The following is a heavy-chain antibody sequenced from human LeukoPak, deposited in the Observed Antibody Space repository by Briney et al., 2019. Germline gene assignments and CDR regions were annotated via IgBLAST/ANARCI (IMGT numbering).Heavy chain of an antibody. Sequence: GGSLRLSCAASGFAFSSYGMHWVRQAPGKGLEWVAVISYDGSNKYYADSVKGRFTISRDNSKNTLYLQMNSLRAEDTAVYYCAKDSRYYYDSSGYFDYWGQGTLVTVSS. D-gene: IGHD3-22*01. CDR3: AKDSRYYYDSSGYFDY. J-gene: IGHJ4*02. CDR2: ISYDGSNK. CDR1: GFAFSSYG. V-gene: IGHV3-30*18.